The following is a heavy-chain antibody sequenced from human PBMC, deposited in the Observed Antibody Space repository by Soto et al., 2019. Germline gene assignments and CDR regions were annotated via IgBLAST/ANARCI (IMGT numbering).Heavy chain of an antibody. CDR3: ARGSLRNFDY. CDR2: ISSSSSYI. D-gene: IGHD3-10*01. CDR1: GFTFSSYS. V-gene: IGHV3-21*01. J-gene: IGHJ4*02. Sequence: GGSLRLSCAASGFTFSSYSMNWVRQAPGKGLEWVSSISSSSSYIYYADSVKGRFTISRDNEKNSLYLQMNSLRAEDTAVYYCARGSLRNFDYWGQGNLVTVSS.